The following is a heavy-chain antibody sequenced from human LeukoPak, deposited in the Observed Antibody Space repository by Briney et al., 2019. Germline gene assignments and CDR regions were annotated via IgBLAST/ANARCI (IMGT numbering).Heavy chain of an antibody. D-gene: IGHD4-17*01. CDR3: ARSYGDYVGGPYYFGMDV. Sequence: PGGSLSLSCTASGFTFSSYAMHWVRQAPGKGLEWVAVISYDGSNKYYADSVKGRFTISRDNSKNTLYLQMNSLRAEDTAVYYCARSYGDYVGGPYYFGMDVWGQGTTVTVSS. CDR1: GFTFSSYA. V-gene: IGHV3-30-3*01. J-gene: IGHJ6*02. CDR2: ISYDGSNK.